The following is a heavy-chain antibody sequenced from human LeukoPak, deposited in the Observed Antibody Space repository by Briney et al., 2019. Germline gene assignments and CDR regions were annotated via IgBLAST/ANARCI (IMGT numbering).Heavy chain of an antibody. CDR3: ARAKDTAMVIDY. J-gene: IGHJ4*02. Sequence: SETLSLTCAVSGGSISSYYWSWIRQPPGKGLEWIGYIYYSGSTNYNPSLKSRVTISVDTSKNQFSLKLSSVTAADTAVYYCARAKDTAMVIDYWGQGTLVTVSS. CDR1: GGSISSYY. CDR2: IYYSGST. V-gene: IGHV4-59*01. D-gene: IGHD5-18*01.